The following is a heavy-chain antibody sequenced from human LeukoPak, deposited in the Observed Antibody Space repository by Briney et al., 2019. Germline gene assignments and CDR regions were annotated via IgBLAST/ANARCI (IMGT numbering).Heavy chain of an antibody. CDR1: GYSISSGYY. J-gene: IGHJ4*02. CDR2: IYTSGST. D-gene: IGHD6-13*01. Sequence: SETLSLTCTVSGYSISSGYYWSWIRPPAGKGLEWIGRIYTSGSTNYNPSLKSRVTMSVDTSKNQFSLKLSSVTAADTAVYYCARESSRASDYWGQGTLVTVSS. CDR3: ARESSRASDY. V-gene: IGHV4-4*07.